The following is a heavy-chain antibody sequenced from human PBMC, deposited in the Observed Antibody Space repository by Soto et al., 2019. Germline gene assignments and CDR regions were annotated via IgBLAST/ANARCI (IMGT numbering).Heavy chain of an antibody. J-gene: IGHJ6*02. CDR2: IGSGGDT. Sequence: EVQLVESGGGLVQPGGSLRLSCAASGFTLSSYDIHWVRQATGEGLAWVSGIGSGGDTHYADSVKGRFIISREDGKNSLYLQMNNLRGGVTAVYYCTRKTPPTGMEVWGQGATVTVSS. D-gene: IGHD3-9*01. CDR3: TRKTPPTGMEV. CDR1: GFTLSSYD. V-gene: IGHV3-13*01.